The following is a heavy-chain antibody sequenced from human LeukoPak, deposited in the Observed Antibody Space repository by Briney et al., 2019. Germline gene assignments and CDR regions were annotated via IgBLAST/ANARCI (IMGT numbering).Heavy chain of an antibody. CDR1: GGTFSSYA. J-gene: IGHJ4*02. D-gene: IGHD2-21*02. CDR3: ARDSDY. V-gene: IGHV1-69*05. Sequence: GASVKVSCKASGGTFSSYAISWVRQAPGHGLEWMGGIIPIFGTANYAQKFQSRVTITTDESTSTAYMELGSLSSEDTGVDYCARDSDYWGQGTLVTVSS. CDR2: IIPIFGTA.